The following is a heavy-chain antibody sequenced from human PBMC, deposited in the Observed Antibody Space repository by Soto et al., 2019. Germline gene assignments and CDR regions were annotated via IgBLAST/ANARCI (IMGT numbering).Heavy chain of an antibody. Sequence: QVQLVQSGAEVKKPGSSVKVSCKASGDTFSNHTISWVRQAPGQGLEWMGRIIPILGVANYAQKFQGRVTITADKSTTTAYMELSSLRSADTAVYYCARVAVMGTVTEGYYYYMDVWGKGTTVTVSS. CDR2: IIPILGVA. CDR1: GDTFSNHT. D-gene: IGHD4-17*01. V-gene: IGHV1-69*04. CDR3: ARVAVMGTVTEGYYYYMDV. J-gene: IGHJ6*03.